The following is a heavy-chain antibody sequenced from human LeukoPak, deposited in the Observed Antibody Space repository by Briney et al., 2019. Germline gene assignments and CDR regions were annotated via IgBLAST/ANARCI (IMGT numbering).Heavy chain of an antibody. CDR1: GFTFSTFA. J-gene: IGHJ4*02. CDR2: ITDSGDNT. D-gene: IGHD7-27*01. CDR3: GKLVSEVTGDDY. V-gene: IGHV3-23*01. Sequence: GGSLRLSCAASGFTFSTFAMNWVRQAPGKGLEGVSSITDSGDNTYYTDSVKGRLTISRDNSKNTLYLQMNSLRADDTAVYYCGKLVSEVTGDDYWGQGTLVTVSS.